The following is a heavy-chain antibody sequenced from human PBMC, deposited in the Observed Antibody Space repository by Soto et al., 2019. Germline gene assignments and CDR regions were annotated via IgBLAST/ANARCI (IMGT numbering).Heavy chain of an antibody. J-gene: IGHJ5*02. CDR3: ARGVGSGSYRAGYNWFDP. Sequence: SETLSLTCAVYGGSFSGYYWSWIRQPPGKGLEWIGEINHSGGTNYNPSLKSRVTISVDTSKNQFSLKLSSVTAADTAVYYCARGVGSGSYRAGYNWFDPWGQGTLVTVSS. CDR2: INHSGGT. V-gene: IGHV4-34*01. D-gene: IGHD1-26*01. CDR1: GGSFSGYY.